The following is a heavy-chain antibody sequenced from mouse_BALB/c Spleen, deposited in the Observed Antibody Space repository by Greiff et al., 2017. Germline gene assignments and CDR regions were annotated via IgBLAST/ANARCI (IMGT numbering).Heavy chain of an antibody. Sequence: QVQLQQSGAELARPGASVKLSCKASGYTFTSYWMQWVKQRPGQGLEWIGAIYPGDGDTRYTQKFKGKATLTADKSSSTAYMQLSSLASEDSAVYYCARELGRYYYAMDYWGQGTSVTVSS. CDR3: ARELGRYYYAMDY. CDR2: IYPGDGDT. J-gene: IGHJ4*01. CDR1: GYTFTSYW. D-gene: IGHD4-1*01. V-gene: IGHV1-87*01.